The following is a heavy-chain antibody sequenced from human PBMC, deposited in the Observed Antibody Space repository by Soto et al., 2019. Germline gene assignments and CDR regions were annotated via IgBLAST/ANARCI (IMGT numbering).Heavy chain of an antibody. Sequence: QVQLVQSGAEVKKPGSSVKVSCKASGGTFSSHAISWVRQAPGQGLEWMGGIIPIFGTANYAQKFQGRVTITADESTSTAYMELSSLRSEDTAVYYCATRGFWSVPNYYGMDVWGQGTTVTVSS. D-gene: IGHD3-3*01. CDR2: IIPIFGTA. CDR3: ATRGFWSVPNYYGMDV. CDR1: GGTFSSHA. J-gene: IGHJ6*02. V-gene: IGHV1-69*01.